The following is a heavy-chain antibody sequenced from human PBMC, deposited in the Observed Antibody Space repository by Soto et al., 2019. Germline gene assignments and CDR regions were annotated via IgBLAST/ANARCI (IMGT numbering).Heavy chain of an antibody. Sequence: HPGGSLRLSCAASGFTFSSYGMHWVRQAPGKGLEWVAVIWYDGSNKYYADSVKGRFTISRDNSKNTLYLQMNSLRAEDTAVYYCAGESELTEQQLVSRPYYYYYGMDVWGQGTTVTVSS. D-gene: IGHD6-13*01. CDR1: GFTFSSYG. CDR3: AGESELTEQQLVSRPYYYYYGMDV. J-gene: IGHJ6*02. CDR2: IWYDGSNK. V-gene: IGHV3-33*01.